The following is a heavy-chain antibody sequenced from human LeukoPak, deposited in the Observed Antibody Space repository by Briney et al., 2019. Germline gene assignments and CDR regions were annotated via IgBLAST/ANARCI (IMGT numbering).Heavy chain of an antibody. CDR2: INHSGST. D-gene: IGHD4-17*01. Sequence: SETLSLTCAVYGGSFSGYYWSWIRQPPGKGLEWIGEINHSGSTNYNPSLKSRVTISVDTSKNQFSLKLSSVTAADTAVYYCARALYGDYVFDAFDIWGQGTMVTVSS. V-gene: IGHV4-34*01. J-gene: IGHJ3*02. CDR1: GGSFSGYY. CDR3: ARALYGDYVFDAFDI.